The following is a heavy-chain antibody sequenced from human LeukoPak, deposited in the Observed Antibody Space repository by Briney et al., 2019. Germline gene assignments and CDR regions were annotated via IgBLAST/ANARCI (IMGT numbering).Heavy chain of an antibody. Sequence: GGSLRLSCAASGFIFSNYAMHWVRQAPGKGLQYVSTISETGDGIYYADSVKGRFTISRDNSKNTLYLQMGSLRPEDMAVYYCARDRGTYPYFFDSWGQGTLVTVSS. D-gene: IGHD1-26*01. J-gene: IGHJ4*02. CDR3: ARDRGTYPYFFDS. V-gene: IGHV3-64*02. CDR2: ISETGDGI. CDR1: GFIFSNYA.